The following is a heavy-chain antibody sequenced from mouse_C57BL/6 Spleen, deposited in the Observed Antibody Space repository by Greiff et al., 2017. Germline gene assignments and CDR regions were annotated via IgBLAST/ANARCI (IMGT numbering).Heavy chain of an antibody. J-gene: IGHJ4*01. CDR3: AIYYYAMGY. V-gene: IGHV1-50*01. Sequence: QVQLQQPGAELVKPGASVKLSCKASGYTFTSYWMQWVKQRPGQGLEWIGEIDPSDSYTNYNQKFKGKATLTVDTSSSPAYMQLSSLTSEDSAVYYCAIYYYAMGYWGQGTSVTVSS. CDR2: IDPSDSYT. CDR1: GYTFTSYW.